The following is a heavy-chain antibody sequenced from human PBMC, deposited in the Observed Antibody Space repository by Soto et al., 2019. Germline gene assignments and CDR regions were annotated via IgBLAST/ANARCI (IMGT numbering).Heavy chain of an antibody. CDR1: GFTFSSYA. D-gene: IGHD6-13*01. Sequence: SLRLSCAASGFTFSSYAMHWVRQAPGRGLEWVAVISYDGSNEYNADSVKGRFTISRDNSKNTVYLQMNSLRAEDTAVYYWAREADERAATYYSSVRDVGGKGTTVTVSS. J-gene: IGHJ6*04. CDR2: ISYDGSNE. CDR3: AREADERAATYYSSVRDV. V-gene: IGHV3-30-3*01.